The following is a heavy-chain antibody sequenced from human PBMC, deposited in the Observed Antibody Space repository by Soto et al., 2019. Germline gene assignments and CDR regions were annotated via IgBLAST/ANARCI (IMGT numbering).Heavy chain of an antibody. CDR3: ARDSVVTAYDY. D-gene: IGHD2-21*02. V-gene: IGHV3-30-3*01. J-gene: IGHJ4*02. CDR1: GFTFSSYA. CDR2: ISYDGSNK. Sequence: QVQLVESGGGVVQPGRSLRLSCAASGFTFSSYAMHWVRQAPGKGLEWVAVISYDGSNKYYADSVKGRFTISGDNSKNTLYLQMNSLRAEDTAVYYCARDSVVTAYDYWGQGTLVTVSS.